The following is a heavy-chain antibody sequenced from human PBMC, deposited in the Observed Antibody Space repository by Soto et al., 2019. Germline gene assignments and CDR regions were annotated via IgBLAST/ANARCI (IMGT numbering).Heavy chain of an antibody. V-gene: IGHV4-59*01. D-gene: IGHD4-17*01. Sequence: SETLSLTCTVSGGSISSYCWSWIRQPPGKGMEWIGYIYYNGSTNYNPSLKSRVTISVDTSKNQFYLKLSSVTAADTAVYYCARVSGDYINFYYHYYGMDVWGQGTTVIVSS. J-gene: IGHJ6*02. CDR3: ARVSGDYINFYYHYYGMDV. CDR1: GGSISSYC. CDR2: IYYNGST.